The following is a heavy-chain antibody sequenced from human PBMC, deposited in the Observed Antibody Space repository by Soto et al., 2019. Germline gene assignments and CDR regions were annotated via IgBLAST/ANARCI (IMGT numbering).Heavy chain of an antibody. V-gene: IGHV3-74*01. Sequence: GGSLRLSCAASGFFFSGFWMHWVRQAPGKGLVWVSHINYDGSSTTFADSVKGRFSISRDNAKNTVYLQMSSLGAEDTAVYYCARGHYYAMDVWGQGATVTVSS. J-gene: IGHJ6*02. CDR3: ARGHYYAMDV. CDR2: INYDGSST. CDR1: GFFFSGFW.